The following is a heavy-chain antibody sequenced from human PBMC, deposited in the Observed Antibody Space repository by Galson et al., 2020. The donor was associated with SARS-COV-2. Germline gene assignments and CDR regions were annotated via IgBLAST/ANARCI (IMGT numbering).Heavy chain of an antibody. V-gene: IGHV4-61*01. Sequence: SETLSLTCTVSGGSVSSGSYYWSWIRQPPGKGREWLGYIYYSGSTNYNPSLKSRVTISVDTSKYQFSLKLSSVTAADTAVYYCARVFLRYFDYWGQGTLVTVSS. J-gene: IGHJ4*02. CDR1: GGSVSSGSYY. CDR2: IYYSGST. CDR3: ARVFLRYFDY.